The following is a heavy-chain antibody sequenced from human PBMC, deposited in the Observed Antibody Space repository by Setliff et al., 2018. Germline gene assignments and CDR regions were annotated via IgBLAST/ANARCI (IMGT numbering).Heavy chain of an antibody. CDR2: INAGNGNT. D-gene: IGHD1-26*01. CDR3: ARMGGSPPAAVDYYYHYMDV. CDR1: GYTFTSYA. J-gene: IGHJ6*03. Sequence: ASVKVSCKASGYTFTSYAMHWVRQAPGQRLEWMGWINAGNGNTKYSPKFQGRVTITTDTSTSTAYMELSSLRSEDTAVYYCARMGGSPPAAVDYYYHYMDVWGKGTTVTVSS. V-gene: IGHV1-3*01.